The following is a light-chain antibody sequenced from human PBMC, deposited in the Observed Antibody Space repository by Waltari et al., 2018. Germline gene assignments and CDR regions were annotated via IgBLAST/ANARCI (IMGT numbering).Light chain of an antibody. CDR3: QQYDNLPGT. CDR1: LDIGSS. CDR2: GAS. J-gene: IGKJ4*01. V-gene: IGKV1-33*01. Sequence: DIQMTQSSSSLSASVGDRVTLTCQASLDIGSSLNWYQRKPGKSPKVLIYGASNLETGFPSRFSGNGSGTDFTSTISSRQPEDIATYYCQQYDNLPGTFGGGTKVEIK.